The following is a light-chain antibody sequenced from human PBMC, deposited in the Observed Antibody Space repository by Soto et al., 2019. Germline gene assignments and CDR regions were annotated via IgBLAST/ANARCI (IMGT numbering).Light chain of an antibody. CDR2: DNH. V-gene: IGLV1-51*01. CDR1: RYNIGNNY. J-gene: IGLJ2*01. Sequence: QSVLTQPPSVSAAPGQKVTISCSGSRYNIGNNYVSWYQHLPGTAPKLVIYDNHQRPSGISDRFSGSKSGTSATLGIAGIQTGDEADYYCGTWDSSLRAVVFGGGTKLTVL. CDR3: GTWDSSLRAVV.